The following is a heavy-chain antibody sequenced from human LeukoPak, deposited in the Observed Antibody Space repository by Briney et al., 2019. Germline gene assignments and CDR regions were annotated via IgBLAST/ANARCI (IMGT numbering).Heavy chain of an antibody. CDR1: GFTFNSYA. V-gene: IGHV3-23*01. CDR2: ISAGGGTT. CDR3: ARRTAYSSTWYSSDY. Sequence: GGSLRLSCAASGFTFNSYAMNWVRQAPGEGLEWVSAISAGGGTTYYADSVKGRFTIPRDNSKNTLYLQMNSLRADDTAVYYCARRTAYSSTWYSSDYWGQGTLVTVSS. D-gene: IGHD6-13*01. J-gene: IGHJ4*02.